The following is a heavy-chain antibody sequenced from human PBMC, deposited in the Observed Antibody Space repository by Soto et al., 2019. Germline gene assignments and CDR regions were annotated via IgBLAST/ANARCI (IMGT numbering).Heavy chain of an antibody. CDR1: GGSFSGYY. CDR3: ARGYGSSWSNGFDP. D-gene: IGHD6-13*01. CDR2: INHSGST. J-gene: IGHJ5*02. Sequence: QVQLQQWGAGLLKPSETLSLTCAFYGGSFSGYYWSWIRQPPGKGLEWIGEINHSGSTNYNPSLKSRGTISVDTSKNQFSLKLSSVTAADTAVYYCARGYGSSWSNGFDPCCQGTLVTVSS. V-gene: IGHV4-34*01.